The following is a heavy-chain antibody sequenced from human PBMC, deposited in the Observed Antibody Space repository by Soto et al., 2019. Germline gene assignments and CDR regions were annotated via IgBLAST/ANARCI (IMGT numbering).Heavy chain of an antibody. CDR2: IYYSGST. J-gene: IGHJ3*02. CDR1: GGSISSYY. V-gene: IGHV4-59*01. D-gene: IGHD3-22*01. CDR3: ERSRGLKYYSDSRSDAFDI. Sequence: SETLSLTCTVSGGSISSYYWSWIRQPPGKGLEWIGYIYYSGSTNYNPSLKSRVTISVDTSKNQFSLKLSSVTAADTAVHYCERSRGLKYYSDSRSDAFDIWGQGTMVTVSS.